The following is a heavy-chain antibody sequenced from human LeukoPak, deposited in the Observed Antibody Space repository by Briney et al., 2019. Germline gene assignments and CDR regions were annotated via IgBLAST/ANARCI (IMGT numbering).Heavy chain of an antibody. D-gene: IGHD2-15*01. V-gene: IGHV3-21*01. CDR2: ISSSSSYI. Sequence: PGGSLRLSCAASRFTLSGYSMNWVRQAPGKGLEWVSSISSSSSYIYYADSVKGRFTISRDNAKKSMYLQMNSLRAEDTAVYYCARDGRLLNYNMDVWGKGTTVTVSS. J-gene: IGHJ6*03. CDR3: ARDGRLLNYNMDV. CDR1: RFTLSGYS.